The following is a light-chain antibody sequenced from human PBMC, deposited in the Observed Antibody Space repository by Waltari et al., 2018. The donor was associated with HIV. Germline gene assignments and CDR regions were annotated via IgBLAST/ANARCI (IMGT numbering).Light chain of an antibody. CDR3: MHGQQTPV. CDR1: QSLLHPNGQNY. J-gene: IGKJ1*01. V-gene: IGKV2-28*01. Sequence: DIALIQSPDSLAVSPGEPASISCRSSQSLLHPNGQNYLDWYIQRQGQAPELLIYLGSRRASGVPDRIAGSGSGTDFILKISRVEPEDVGVYFCMHGQQTPVFGQGTKVEVK. CDR2: LGS.